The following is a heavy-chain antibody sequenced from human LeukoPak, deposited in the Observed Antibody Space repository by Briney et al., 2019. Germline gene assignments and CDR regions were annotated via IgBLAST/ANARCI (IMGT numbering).Heavy chain of an antibody. CDR1: GYSFTSYW. Sequence: GESLKISCKGSGYSFTSYWIGWVRQMPGKGLEWMGIICLGDSDTRYSPSFQGQVTISADKSISTAYLQWSSLKASDTAMYYCARHHSSGVVITRWFDPWGQGTLVTVSS. CDR3: ARHHSSGVVITRWFDP. V-gene: IGHV5-51*01. J-gene: IGHJ5*02. D-gene: IGHD3-3*01. CDR2: ICLGDSDT.